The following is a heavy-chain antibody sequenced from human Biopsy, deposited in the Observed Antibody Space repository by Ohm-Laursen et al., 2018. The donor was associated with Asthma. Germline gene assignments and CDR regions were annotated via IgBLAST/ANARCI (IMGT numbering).Heavy chain of an antibody. CDR3: ARVPTTLRYFDL. CDR1: GGSVSSGSYY. D-gene: IGHD2-15*01. J-gene: IGHJ2*01. CDR2: ISYRGST. V-gene: IGHV4-61*01. Sequence: PSQTLSLTWTVPGGSVSSGSYYWSWIRQPPGKGLAWVSYISYRGSTDYNPSLKSRLTISMDTSKNQFSLKLSSVTAADTAVYYCARVPTTLRYFDLWGRGTLVTVSS.